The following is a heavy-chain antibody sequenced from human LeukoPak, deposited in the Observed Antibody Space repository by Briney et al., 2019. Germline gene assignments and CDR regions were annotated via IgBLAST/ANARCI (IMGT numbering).Heavy chain of an antibody. Sequence: GRSLRLSCAASGFTFSSYGMHWVRQAPGKGLEWVAVISYDGNNKYYADSVKGRFTISRDNSKNTLYLQMNSLRAEDTAVYYCARAYSSSWYSYYYYYMDVWGKGTTVTVSS. J-gene: IGHJ6*03. V-gene: IGHV3-30*03. CDR3: ARAYSSSWYSYYYYYMDV. CDR2: ISYDGNNK. D-gene: IGHD6-13*01. CDR1: GFTFSSYG.